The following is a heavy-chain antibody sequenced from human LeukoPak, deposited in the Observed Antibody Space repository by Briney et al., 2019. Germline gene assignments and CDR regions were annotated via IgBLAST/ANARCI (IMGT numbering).Heavy chain of an antibody. CDR2: ISAYNGNT. CDR3: ARAPPGGSYTSSSGRGDY. J-gene: IGHJ4*02. D-gene: IGHD6-6*01. V-gene: IGHV1-18*01. Sequence: ASVRVSCKASGYTFTSYGISWVRQAPGQGREWMGWISAYNGNTNYAQKLQGRVTMTTDTSTSTAYMELRSLRSDHTAVYYCARAPPGGSYTSSSGRGDYWGQGTLVTVSS. CDR1: GYTFTSYG.